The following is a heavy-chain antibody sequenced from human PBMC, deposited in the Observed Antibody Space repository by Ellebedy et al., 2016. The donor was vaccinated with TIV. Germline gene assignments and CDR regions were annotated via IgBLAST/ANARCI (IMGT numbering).Heavy chain of an antibody. J-gene: IGHJ4*02. CDR1: GYTFTGYY. D-gene: IGHD2-2*01. CDR3: ARVYCSSTSCLPDFDY. CDR2: INPNSGGT. V-gene: IGHV1-2*02. Sequence: ASVKVSCXASGYTFTGYYMHWVRQAPGQGLEWMGWINPNSGGTNYAQKFQGRVTMTRDTSISTAYMELSRLRSDDTAVYYCARVYCSSTSCLPDFDYWGQGTLVTVSS.